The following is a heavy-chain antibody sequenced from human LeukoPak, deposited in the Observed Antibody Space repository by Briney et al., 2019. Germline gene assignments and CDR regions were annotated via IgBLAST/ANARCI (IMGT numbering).Heavy chain of an antibody. Sequence: PGRSLRLSCAASGFTFDDYAMHWVRQAPGKGLEWVSGISWNSGSIGYADSVKGRFTISRDNAKNSLYLQMNSLRAEDTALYYCAKDTGDTAMVSYYYYGMDVWGQGTTVTVSS. J-gene: IGHJ6*02. CDR1: GFTFDDYA. CDR3: AKDTGDTAMVSYYYYGMDV. D-gene: IGHD5-18*01. V-gene: IGHV3-9*01. CDR2: ISWNSGSI.